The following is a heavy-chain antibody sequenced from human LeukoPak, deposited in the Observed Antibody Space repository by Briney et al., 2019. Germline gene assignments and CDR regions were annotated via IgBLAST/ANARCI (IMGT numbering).Heavy chain of an antibody. CDR3: ARVRGGLRFLDY. CDR1: GDSISSGDYY. CDR2: IYYSGST. V-gene: IGHV4-30-4*01. D-gene: IGHD5-12*01. Sequence: SETLSLTCTVSGDSISSGDYYWSWIRQPPGKGLEWIGYIYYSGSTYYNPSLKSRVTISVDTSKNQFSLKLSSVTAADTAVYYCARVRGGLRFLDYWGQGTLVTVSS. J-gene: IGHJ4*02.